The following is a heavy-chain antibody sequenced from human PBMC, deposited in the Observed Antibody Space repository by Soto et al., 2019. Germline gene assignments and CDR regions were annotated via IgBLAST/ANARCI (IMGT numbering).Heavy chain of an antibody. CDR2: IYYSGST. V-gene: IGHV4-59*01. CDR3: ARTRSFYVSWVYYYGMDV. CDR1: GGSISSYY. Sequence: SETLSLTCTVSGGSISSYYWSWIRQPPGKGLEWIGYIYYSGSTNYNPSLKSRVTISVDTSKNQFSLKLSSVTAADTAVYYCARTRSFYVSWVYYYGMDVWGQGPTVTV. J-gene: IGHJ6*02. D-gene: IGHD3-16*01.